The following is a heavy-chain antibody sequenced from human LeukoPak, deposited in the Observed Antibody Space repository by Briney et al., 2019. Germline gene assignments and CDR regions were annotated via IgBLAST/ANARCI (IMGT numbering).Heavy chain of an antibody. V-gene: IGHV4-39*07. Sequence: PSETLSLTCTVSGGSVSSSSYYWGWIRQPPGKGLEWIGSIYYSGSTYYNPSLKSRVTISVDTFKNQFSLKLSSVTAADTAVYYCARAVVVPAADDAFDIWGQGTMVTVSS. CDR2: IYYSGST. CDR1: GGSVSSSSYY. CDR3: ARAVVVPAADDAFDI. J-gene: IGHJ3*02. D-gene: IGHD2-2*01.